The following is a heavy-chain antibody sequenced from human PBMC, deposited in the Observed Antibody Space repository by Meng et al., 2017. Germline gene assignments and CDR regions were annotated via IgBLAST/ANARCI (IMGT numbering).Heavy chain of an antibody. J-gene: IGHJ4*02. Sequence: GESLKISCAASGFTFSSYAMHWVRQAPGKGLEWVAVISYDGSNKYSADSVKGRFTISRDNSKNTLYLQMNSLRAEDTAVYYCARGGVVVAATSNEFNYWGQGTLVTVSS. CDR1: GFTFSSYA. CDR2: ISYDGSNK. D-gene: IGHD2-15*01. V-gene: IGHV3-30*04. CDR3: ARGGVVVAATSNEFNY.